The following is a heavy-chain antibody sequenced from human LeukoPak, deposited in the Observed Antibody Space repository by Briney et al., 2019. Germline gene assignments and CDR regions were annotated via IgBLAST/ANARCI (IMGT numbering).Heavy chain of an antibody. CDR1: GGSFSGYY. J-gene: IGHJ5*02. Sequence: SETLSLTCAVYGGSFSGYYRSWIRQPPGKGLEWIGEINHSGSTNYNPSLKSRVTISVDTSKNQFSLKLSSVTAADTAVYYCARELITFGGVIVMENWFDPWGQGTLVTVSS. D-gene: IGHD3-16*02. CDR2: INHSGST. CDR3: ARELITFGGVIVMENWFDP. V-gene: IGHV4-34*01.